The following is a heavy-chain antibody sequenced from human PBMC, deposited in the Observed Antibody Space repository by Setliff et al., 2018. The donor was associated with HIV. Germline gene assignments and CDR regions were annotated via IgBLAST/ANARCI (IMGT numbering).Heavy chain of an antibody. CDR2: INAGNGNT. J-gene: IGHJ5*02. CDR3: ARDFGGYCSSMSCPGLFDP. Sequence: GASVKVSCKASGYIFTNYIIHWVRQAPGQRLEWMGWINAGNGNTKYSQKFQGRVTITRDKSATTAYMELSSLRSEDTAVYYCARDFGGYCSSMSCPGLFDPWGQGTLVTVSS. D-gene: IGHD2-2*01. V-gene: IGHV1-3*01. CDR1: GYIFTNYI.